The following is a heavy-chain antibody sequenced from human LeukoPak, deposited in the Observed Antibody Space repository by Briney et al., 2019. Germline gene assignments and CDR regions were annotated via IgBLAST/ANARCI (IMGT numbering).Heavy chain of an antibody. J-gene: IGHJ6*02. CDR3: AKEKGYCRGGSCYCYYGMDV. D-gene: IGHD2-15*01. CDR1: GFTFSSYW. Sequence: GGSLRLSCAASGFTFSSYWMHWVRQAPGKGLVWVSRIHSDGSSTSYADSVKGRFTISRDNSKNSLFLQMNSLRTEDTALYYCAKEKGYCRGGSCYCYYGMDVWGQGTTVTVSS. V-gene: IGHV3-74*01. CDR2: IHSDGSST.